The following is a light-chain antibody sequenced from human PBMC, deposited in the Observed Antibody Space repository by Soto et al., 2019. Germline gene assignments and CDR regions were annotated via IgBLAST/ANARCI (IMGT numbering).Light chain of an antibody. Sequence: EIVLTQSPGTLSLSPGERATLSCRASQSVSNNYLAWDQQKPGQAPRLLIYGACNRATGIPDRFSGSGSGTDFTLTISRLEPEDFAVYYCQQYGSSGTFGQGTKVDI. CDR2: GAC. CDR1: QSVSNNY. J-gene: IGKJ1*01. CDR3: QQYGSSGT. V-gene: IGKV3-20*01.